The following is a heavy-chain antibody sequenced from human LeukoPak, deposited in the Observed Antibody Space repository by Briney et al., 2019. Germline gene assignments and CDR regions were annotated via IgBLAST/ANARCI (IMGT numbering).Heavy chain of an antibody. D-gene: IGHD3-16*02. CDR2: ISWNSGSI. CDR1: GFTFDDYA. V-gene: IGHV3-9*01. CDR3: ATGYDYVWGSYRYRRDY. Sequence: PGRSLRLSCAASGFTFDDYAMHWVRQAPGKGLEWVSGISWNSGSIGYADSVKGRFTISRDNAKNSLYLQMNSLRAEDTALYYCATGYDYVWGSYRYRRDYWGQGTLVTVSS. J-gene: IGHJ4*02.